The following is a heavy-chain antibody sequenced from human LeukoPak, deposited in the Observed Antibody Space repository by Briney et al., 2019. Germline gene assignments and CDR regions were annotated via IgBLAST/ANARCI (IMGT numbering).Heavy chain of an antibody. J-gene: IGHJ3*02. CDR2: IRYDGSNK. CDR1: GFTFSSYG. D-gene: IGHD3-3*01. V-gene: IGHV3-30*02. CDR3: AKQTQRGRFLEWLMTDWDAFDI. Sequence: PGGFLRLSCAASGFTFSSYGMHWVRQAPGKGLEWVAFIRYDGSNKYYADSVKGRFTISRDNSKNTLYLQMNSLRAEDTAVYYCAKQTQRGRFLEWLMTDWDAFDIWGQGTMVTVSS.